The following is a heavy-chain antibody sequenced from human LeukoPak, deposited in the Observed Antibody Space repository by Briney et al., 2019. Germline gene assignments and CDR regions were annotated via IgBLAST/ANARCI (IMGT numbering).Heavy chain of an antibody. D-gene: IGHD2-2*01. V-gene: IGHV4-4*07. CDR2: IYTSGST. CDR3: ARDKAMYGMDV. J-gene: IGHJ6*02. CDR1: GGSISSYY. Sequence: SETLSLTCTVSGGSISSYYWSWIRQRAGPGLELIGRIYTSGSTNYNPSLKSRVTMSVDTSKNQFSLKLSSVTAADTAVYYCARDKAMYGMDVWGQGTTVTVSS.